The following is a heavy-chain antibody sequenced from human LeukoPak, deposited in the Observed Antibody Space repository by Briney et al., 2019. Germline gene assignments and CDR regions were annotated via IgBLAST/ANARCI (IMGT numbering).Heavy chain of an antibody. CDR1: GFTFSSYG. D-gene: IGHD3-10*01. CDR2: ISYDGSNK. CDR3: AKPMVRGVIRNFDY. J-gene: IGHJ4*02. Sequence: GGSLRLSCAASGFTFSSYGMHWVRQAPGKGLEWVAVISYDGSNKYYADSVKGRFTISRDNSKNTLYLQMNSLRAEDTAVYYCAKPMVRGVIRNFDYWGQGTLVTVSS. V-gene: IGHV3-30*18.